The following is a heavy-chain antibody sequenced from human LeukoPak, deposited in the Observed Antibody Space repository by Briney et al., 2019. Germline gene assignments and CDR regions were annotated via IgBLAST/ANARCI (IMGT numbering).Heavy chain of an antibody. CDR1: GFTFSNFA. CDR3: AKDLRGYDMDFDY. J-gene: IGHJ4*02. Sequence: GGSLRLSCAASGFTFSNFAMSWVRQAPGKGLEWVPSISGSGISTYYADSLKGRFTISRDNFKNTLFLQLNSLRAEDTAVYYCAKDLRGYDMDFDYWGQGTLVTVSS. V-gene: IGHV3-23*01. D-gene: IGHD5-12*01. CDR2: ISGSGIST.